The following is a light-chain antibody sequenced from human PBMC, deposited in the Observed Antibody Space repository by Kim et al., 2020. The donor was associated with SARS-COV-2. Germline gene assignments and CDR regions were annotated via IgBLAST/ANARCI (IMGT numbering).Light chain of an antibody. J-gene: IGKJ2*01. CDR2: GTS. Sequence: SVSPGGGATLSCRARQSVSTHLAWYQQKPGQAPSLLIYGTSTRASGVPARFSGSGSGTEFTLSISSLQLEDFAVYYCQQYGNWPYTFGQGTKLEIK. CDR1: QSVSTH. CDR3: QQYGNWPYT. V-gene: IGKV3-15*01.